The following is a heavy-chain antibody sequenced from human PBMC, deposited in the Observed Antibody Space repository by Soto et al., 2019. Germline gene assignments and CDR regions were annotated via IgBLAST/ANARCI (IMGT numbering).Heavy chain of an antibody. J-gene: IGHJ5*02. CDR3: ARGLGP. V-gene: IGHV4-30-2*01. Sequence: QLQLQESGSGPVKPSQTLSLTCAVSGGSMSSGGYFWSWIRQPPGKGLEWIGYIYHSGSTYYNPSLKSRVTISVDRSKNQFSLKLNSVTAADTAVYYCARGLGPWGQGTLVTVSS. CDR2: IYHSGST. D-gene: IGHD3-10*01. CDR1: GGSMSSGGYF.